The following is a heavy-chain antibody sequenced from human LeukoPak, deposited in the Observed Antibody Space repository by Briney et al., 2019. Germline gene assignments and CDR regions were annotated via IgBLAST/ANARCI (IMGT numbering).Heavy chain of an antibody. Sequence: ASVKVSCKASGYTFTNHSINWVRQAPGQGPQYMGWIDTSTGNPTYAQAFTGRIVFSFDTSVSTAYLQIRSPKAEDTAVYFCARRSMVQHMDVWGKGTTVIVSS. V-gene: IGHV7-4-1*02. CDR2: IDTSTGNP. J-gene: IGHJ6*03. CDR1: GYTFTNHS. D-gene: IGHD3-10*01. CDR3: ARRSMVQHMDV.